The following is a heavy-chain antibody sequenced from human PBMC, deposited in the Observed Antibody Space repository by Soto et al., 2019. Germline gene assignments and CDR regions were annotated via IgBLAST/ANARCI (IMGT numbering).Heavy chain of an antibody. D-gene: IGHD3-10*01. CDR2: INTHNGNT. CDR1: GYTFTTYG. J-gene: IGHJ6*02. Sequence: QVQLEQSAPEVKKPGASVKVSCKASGYTFTTYGISWVRQAPGXGXXXLGRINTHNGNTNYAQNLQGRVIMTPDTSTSTAYMELRSLRSDDTAIYYCTREGSAPYYYYGMDAWGQGTTVTVSS. CDR3: TREGSAPYYYYGMDA. V-gene: IGHV1-18*01.